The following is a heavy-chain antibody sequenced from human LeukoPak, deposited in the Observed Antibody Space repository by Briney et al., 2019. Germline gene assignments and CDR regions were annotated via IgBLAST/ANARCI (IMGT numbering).Heavy chain of an antibody. CDR3: ARDYGSGSYWDYFDY. CDR1: GFTFSSYW. Sequence: GGSLRLSCAASGFTFSSYWMHWVRQAPGKGLVWVSRINSDGSSTSYADSVKGRFTISRDDAKNTLYLQMNSLRAEDTAVYYCARDYGSGSYWDYFDYWGQGTLVTVSS. V-gene: IGHV3-74*01. J-gene: IGHJ4*02. CDR2: INSDGSST. D-gene: IGHD3-10*01.